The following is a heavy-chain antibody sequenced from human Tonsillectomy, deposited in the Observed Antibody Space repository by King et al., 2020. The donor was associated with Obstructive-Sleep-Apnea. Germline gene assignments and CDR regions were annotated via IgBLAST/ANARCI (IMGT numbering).Heavy chain of an antibody. CDR2: FYLCGST. D-gene: IGHD3-10*01. Sequence: QLQESGPGLVKPSETLSLTCAVSGGSISRYYWRWIRPPAGKGLEWIGWFYLCGSTNNNPPLQRRVTRSVDTPKNKFFLKLSALTAADTAAYDCARTGDYFDYWGQGTLVTVSS. V-gene: IGHV4-4*07. J-gene: IGHJ4*02. CDR3: ARTGDYFDY. CDR1: GGSISRYY.